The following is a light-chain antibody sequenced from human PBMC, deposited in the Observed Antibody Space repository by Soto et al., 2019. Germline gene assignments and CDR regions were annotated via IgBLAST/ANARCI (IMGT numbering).Light chain of an antibody. V-gene: IGLV1-44*01. CDR1: SSNVGVNT. Sequence: QSVLTQPPSASGTPGQGVTISCSGGSSNVGVNTVNWYQQLPGTAPKLLIHTNNQRPSGVPDRFSGSKSGTSASLAISGLQSEDEADYYCNSYTNSSAVVFGGGTKVTVL. J-gene: IGLJ2*01. CDR2: TNN. CDR3: NSYTNSSAVV.